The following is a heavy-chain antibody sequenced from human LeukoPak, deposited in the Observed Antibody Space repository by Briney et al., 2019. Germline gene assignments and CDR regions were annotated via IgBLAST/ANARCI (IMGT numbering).Heavy chain of an antibody. CDR1: GYTLTELS. CDR2: FDPEDGET. V-gene: IGHV1-24*01. CDR3: ATDSRDPRRVVGVYFDY. Sequence: ASVKVSCKVSGYTLTELSMHWVRQAPGKGVEWMGGFDPEDGETIYAQKFQGRVTMTEDTSTDTAYMELSSLRSEDTAVYYCATDSRDPRRVVGVYFDYWGQGTLVTVSS. D-gene: IGHD3-22*01. J-gene: IGHJ4*02.